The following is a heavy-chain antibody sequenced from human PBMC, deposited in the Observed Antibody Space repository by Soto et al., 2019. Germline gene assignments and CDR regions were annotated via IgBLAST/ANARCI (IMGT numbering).Heavy chain of an antibody. CDR2: ISGSGDST. V-gene: IGHV3-23*01. J-gene: IGHJ4*02. CDR1: GFTFSSYA. Sequence: PGGSLRLSCAASGFTFSSYAMSWVRQAPGKGLEWVSAISGSGDSTYYADSVKGRFTISRDNSKNTLFLQMNSLRAEDTAVYYCAKGRDGYNLYFDYWGQGTLVTVS. CDR3: AKGRDGYNLYFDY. D-gene: IGHD5-12*01.